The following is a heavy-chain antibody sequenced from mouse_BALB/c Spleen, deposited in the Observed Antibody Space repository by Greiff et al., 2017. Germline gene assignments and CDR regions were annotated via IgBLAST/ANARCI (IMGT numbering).Heavy chain of an antibody. CDR2: IWAGGST. J-gene: IGHJ4*01. CDR3: ARDPAYYRYPSYAMDY. Sequence: VKLQESGPGLVAPSQSLSITCTVSGFSLTSYGVHWVRQPPGKGLEWLGVIWAGGSTNYNSALMSRLSISKDNSKSQVFLKMNSLQTDDTAMYYCARDPAYYRYPSYAMDYWGQGTSVTVSS. CDR1: GFSLTSYG. V-gene: IGHV2-9*02. D-gene: IGHD2-14*01.